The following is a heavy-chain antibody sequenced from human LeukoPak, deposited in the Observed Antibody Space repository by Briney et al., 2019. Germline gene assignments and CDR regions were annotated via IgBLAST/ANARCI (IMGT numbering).Heavy chain of an antibody. Sequence: ASAKVSCKASGYTFTGYYMHWVRQAPGQGLEWMGWINPNSGGTNYAQKFQGRVTMTRDTSISTAYMELSRLRSDDTAVYYCARAIYGSGSGILPDYWGQGTLVTVSS. CDR2: INPNSGGT. V-gene: IGHV1-2*02. J-gene: IGHJ4*02. D-gene: IGHD3-10*01. CDR3: ARAIYGSGSGILPDY. CDR1: GYTFTGYY.